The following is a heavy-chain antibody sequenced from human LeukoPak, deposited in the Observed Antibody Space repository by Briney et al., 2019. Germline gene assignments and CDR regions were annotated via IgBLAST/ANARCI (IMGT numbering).Heavy chain of an antibody. CDR3: ARGLAAAGREYYFDY. V-gene: IGHV1-69*05. CDR2: IIPIFGTA. J-gene: IGHJ4*02. CDR1: GGTFSSYA. D-gene: IGHD6-13*01. Sequence: VASVKVSCKASGGTFSSYAISWVRQAPGQGLEWMGGIIPIFGTANYAQKFQGRVTITTDESTSTAYRELSSLRSEDTAVYYCARGLAAAGREYYFDYWGQGTLVTVSS.